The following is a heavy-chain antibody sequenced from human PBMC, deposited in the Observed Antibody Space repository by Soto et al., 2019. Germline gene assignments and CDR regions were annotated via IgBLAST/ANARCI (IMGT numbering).Heavy chain of an antibody. CDR2: ISYDGSNK. V-gene: IGHV3-30*18. CDR3: AKDVYCGGDCRHDG. J-gene: IGHJ4*02. D-gene: IGHD2-21*02. Sequence: GGSLRLSCAASGFTFSSYGMHWVRQAPGKGLEWVAVISYDGSNKYYADSVKGRFTISRDNSKNTLYLQMNSLRAEDTAVYYCAKDVYCGGDCRHDGWGQGTLVTVSS. CDR1: GFTFSSYG.